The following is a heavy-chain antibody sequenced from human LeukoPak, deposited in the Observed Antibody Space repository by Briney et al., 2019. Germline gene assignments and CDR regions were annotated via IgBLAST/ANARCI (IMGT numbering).Heavy chain of an antibody. J-gene: IGHJ6*02. D-gene: IGHD3-10*01. V-gene: IGHV4-4*07. Sequence: SETLSLTCTVSGGSISSYYWSWTRQPAGKGLEWIGRIYTSGSTNYNPSLKSRVTMSVDTSKNQFSLKLSSVTAADTAVYYCARDRVRPPYGSGSYYYGMDVWGQGTTVTVSS. CDR1: GGSISSYY. CDR3: ARDRVRPPYGSGSYYYGMDV. CDR2: IYTSGST.